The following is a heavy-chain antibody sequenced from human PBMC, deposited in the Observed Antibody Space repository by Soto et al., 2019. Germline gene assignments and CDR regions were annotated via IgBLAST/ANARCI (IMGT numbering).Heavy chain of an antibody. J-gene: IGHJ6*02. V-gene: IGHV3-30*18. CDR3: AKLQYMDIVATIVLGGMDV. CDR2: ISYDGSNK. D-gene: IGHD5-12*01. Sequence: QVQLVASGGGVVQPGRSLRLSCAASGFTFSSYCMHWVRQAPGKGLEWVAVISYDGSNKYYADSVKGRFTISRDNSKNTLYLQMNSLRAEDTAVYYCAKLQYMDIVATIVLGGMDVWGQGTTVTDSS. CDR1: GFTFSSYC.